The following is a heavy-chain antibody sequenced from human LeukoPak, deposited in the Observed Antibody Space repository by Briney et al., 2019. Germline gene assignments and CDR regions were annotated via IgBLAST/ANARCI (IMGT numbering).Heavy chain of an antibody. CDR3: ARGSNSDPFDY. D-gene: IGHD2-21*01. V-gene: IGHV4-34*01. J-gene: IGHJ4*02. CDR1: GGSISSYY. CDR2: INHSGST. Sequence: SETLSLTCTVSGGSISSYYWSWIRQPPGKGLEWIGEINHSGSTNYNPSLKSRVTISVDTSKNQFSLKLSSVTAADTAVYYCARGSNSDPFDYWGQGTLVTVSS.